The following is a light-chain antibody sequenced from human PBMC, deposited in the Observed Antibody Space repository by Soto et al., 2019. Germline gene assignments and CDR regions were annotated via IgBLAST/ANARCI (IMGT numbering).Light chain of an antibody. Sequence: EIVLTQSPGTVSLSPGERATLSCRASQSVSRSYLAWYQLKPGQAPRLLIYGASTRATGIPARFSGSGSGTEFTLTISSLQSEDFAVYYCQQYNNWPRTFGQGTKVDIK. CDR3: QQYNNWPRT. J-gene: IGKJ1*01. V-gene: IGKV3-15*01. CDR1: QSVSRSY. CDR2: GAS.